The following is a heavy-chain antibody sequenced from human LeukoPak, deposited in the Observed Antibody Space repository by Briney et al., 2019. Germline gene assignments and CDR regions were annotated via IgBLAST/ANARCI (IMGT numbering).Heavy chain of an antibody. J-gene: IGHJ6*02. Sequence: SETLSLTCTVSGGSISSYYWSWIRQPAGKGLEWIGRIYTSGSTNYNPSLKSRVTISVDTSKNQFSLKLSSVTAADTAVYYCAREVGTMIVVDNYGMDVWGQGTTVTVSS. V-gene: IGHV4-4*07. D-gene: IGHD3-22*01. CDR3: AREVGTMIVVDNYGMDV. CDR1: GGSISSYY. CDR2: IYTSGST.